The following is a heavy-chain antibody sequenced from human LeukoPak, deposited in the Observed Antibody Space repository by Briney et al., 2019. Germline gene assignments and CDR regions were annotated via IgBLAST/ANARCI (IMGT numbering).Heavy chain of an antibody. Sequence: PGGSLRLSCAASGFTFSSYAMHWVRQAPGKGLEWVAVISYDGSNKYYADSVKGRFTISRDNSKNTLYLQMNSLRAEDRAVYYCARTLWGDGYCSGGSCYSVGIGFDYWGQGTLVTVSS. V-gene: IGHV3-30*04. CDR3: ARTLWGDGYCSGGSCYSVGIGFDY. D-gene: IGHD2-15*01. J-gene: IGHJ4*02. CDR1: GFTFSSYA. CDR2: ISYDGSNK.